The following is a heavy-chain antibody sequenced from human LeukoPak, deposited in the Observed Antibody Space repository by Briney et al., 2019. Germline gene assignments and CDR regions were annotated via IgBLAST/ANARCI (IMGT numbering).Heavy chain of an antibody. CDR2: IYYSGST. Sequence: SETLSLTCTVSGGSISSSSYYWGWIRQPPGKGLEWIGSIYYSGSTYYNPSLKSRVTISVDTSKNQFSLKLSSVTAADTAVYYCARQADLSLGYWGQGTLVTVSS. D-gene: IGHD3/OR15-3a*01. J-gene: IGHJ4*02. CDR1: GGSISSSSYY. CDR3: ARQADLSLGY. V-gene: IGHV4-39*01.